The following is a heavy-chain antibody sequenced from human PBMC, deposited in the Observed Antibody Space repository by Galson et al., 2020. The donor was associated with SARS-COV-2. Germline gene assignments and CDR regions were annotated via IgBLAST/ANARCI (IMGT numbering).Heavy chain of an antibody. J-gene: IGHJ4*02. CDR3: ATEFAVAGRTSDFDY. D-gene: IGHD6-19*01. V-gene: IGHV1-24*01. CDR1: GYTLTELS. Sequence: ASVQVSCQASGYTLTELSMHWVRQAPAKGLEWMGGFDPEDGDTIYAQKFQGRVTMTEDTSTDTAYMELSSLRSEDMAVYYCATEFAVAGRTSDFDYWGQGTLVTVSS. CDR2: FDPEDGDT.